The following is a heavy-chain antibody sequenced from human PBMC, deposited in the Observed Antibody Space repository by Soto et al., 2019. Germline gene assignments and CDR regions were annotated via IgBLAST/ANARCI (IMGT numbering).Heavy chain of an antibody. Sequence: LRLSCAASGFTFSSYWMNWVRQAPGKGLEWVANINQDGNEDNLLDSVKGRFTISRDNAKNSLFLQMNSLRVDDTAVYYCARTGDGHHDFLDYWGQGALVTVSS. D-gene: IGHD1-1*01. J-gene: IGHJ4*02. CDR3: ARTGDGHHDFLDY. CDR1: GFTFSSYW. V-gene: IGHV3-7*01. CDR2: INQDGNED.